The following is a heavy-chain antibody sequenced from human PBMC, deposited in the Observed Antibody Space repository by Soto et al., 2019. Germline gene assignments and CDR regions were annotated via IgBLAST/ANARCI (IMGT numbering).Heavy chain of an antibody. D-gene: IGHD5-18*01. J-gene: IGHJ4*02. CDR1: GITFNTYW. CDR3: ARASRSGYTVYSLDY. CDR2: IKQDGREK. Sequence: HPGGSLRLSCAASGITFNTYWMNWVRQAPGKGLEWVANIKQDGREKYYVDSVKGRFTISRDYAKNSLDLQMNSLRADDTAVYYCARASRSGYTVYSLDYWGQGTLVAVSS. V-gene: IGHV3-7*01.